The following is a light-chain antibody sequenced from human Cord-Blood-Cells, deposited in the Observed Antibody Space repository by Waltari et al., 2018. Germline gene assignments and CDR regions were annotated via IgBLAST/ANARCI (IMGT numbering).Light chain of an antibody. CDR3: SSYAGSNNYVV. J-gene: IGLJ2*01. Sequence: QSALTQPPSASGSPGQSVTISCTGTSSDVGGYNYVSWYQQHPGKAPNLMIDEVSKRPSGVPDRCSGSKAGNTASLTVSGLQAEDEADYYCSSYAGSNNYVVFGGGTKLTVL. CDR1: SSDVGGYNY. CDR2: EVS. V-gene: IGLV2-8*01.